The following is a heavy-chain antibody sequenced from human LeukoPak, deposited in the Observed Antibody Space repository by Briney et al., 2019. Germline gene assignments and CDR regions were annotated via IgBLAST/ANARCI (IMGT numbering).Heavy chain of an antibody. CDR2: ISGSGANT. D-gene: IGHD3-3*01. V-gene: IGHV3-23*01. J-gene: IGHJ3*02. Sequence: GGSLRLSCAASGFTFSTYSMNWVRQAPGKGLEWVSVISGSGANTHYTDPVKGRFTISRDNSKSTLYLQMNSLRAEDTALYYCAKSRSAYPRVDGFDMWGQGTMVTVSS. CDR3: AKSRSAYPRVDGFDM. CDR1: GFTFSTYS.